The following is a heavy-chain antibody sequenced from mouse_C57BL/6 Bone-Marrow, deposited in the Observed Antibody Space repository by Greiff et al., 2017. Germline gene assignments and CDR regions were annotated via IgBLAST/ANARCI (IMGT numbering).Heavy chain of an antibody. CDR1: GFNIKDDY. Sequence: EVQLQQSGAELVRPGASVKLSCTASGFNIKDDYMHWVKQRPEQGLEWIGWIDPENGDTEYASKFQGKATITADTSSNKAYLQLSSLTSEDTAVYYCTTLIYYGNPWFAYWGQATLVAVSA. J-gene: IGHJ3*01. CDR2: IDPENGDT. V-gene: IGHV14-4*01. D-gene: IGHD2-1*01. CDR3: TTLIYYGNPWFAY.